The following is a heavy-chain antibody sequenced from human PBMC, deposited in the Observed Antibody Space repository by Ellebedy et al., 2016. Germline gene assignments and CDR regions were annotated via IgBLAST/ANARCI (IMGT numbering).Heavy chain of an antibody. J-gene: IGHJ4*02. D-gene: IGHD6-19*01. CDR2: ISYDGSHK. CDR1: GFIFRVYA. V-gene: IGHV3-30*09. Sequence: GESLKISCTASGFIFRVYAMHWVRQAPGKGLEWVAAISYDGSHKYYSDSVKGRFAISRDNSKNTLYLQMDSLRAEDTALYYCAKDRSNSGWYADHWGQGVLVTVSS. CDR3: AKDRSNSGWYADH.